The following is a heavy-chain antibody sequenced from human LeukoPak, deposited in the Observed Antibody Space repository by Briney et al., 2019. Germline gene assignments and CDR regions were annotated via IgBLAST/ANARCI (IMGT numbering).Heavy chain of an antibody. CDR1: GFTFSSYG. Sequence: GGSLRLSCAASGFTFSSYGMHWVRQAPGKGLEWVAFIRYDGSNKYYADSVKGRFTISRDNSKNTLYLQMNSLRAEDTALYYCARGAIFNYYFDYWGQGTLVTVSS. D-gene: IGHD3-3*01. J-gene: IGHJ4*02. V-gene: IGHV3-30*02. CDR2: IRYDGSNK. CDR3: ARGAIFNYYFDY.